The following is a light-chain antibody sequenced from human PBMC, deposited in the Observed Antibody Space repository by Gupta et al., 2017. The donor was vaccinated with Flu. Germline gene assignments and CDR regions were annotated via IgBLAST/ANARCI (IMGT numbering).Light chain of an antibody. CDR1: QSVSSY. V-gene: IGKV3-11*01. CDR3: QKRSNWPLT. CDR2: DAS. J-gene: IGKJ4*01. Sequence: EIVLIQSSATLSSSTGESATLSCRASQSVSSYLAWYQQKLGQSPRLFIYDASNRATGIPARFRGSGSGTNFTLTISGLEPEDFAVYFCQKRSNWPLTFGGGTKVEIK.